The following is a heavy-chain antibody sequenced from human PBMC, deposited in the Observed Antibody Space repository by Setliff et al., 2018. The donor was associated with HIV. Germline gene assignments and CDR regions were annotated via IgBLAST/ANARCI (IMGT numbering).Heavy chain of an antibody. D-gene: IGHD3-10*01. V-gene: IGHV4-39*01. Sequence: PSETLSLTCTVSGASVNSNNYYWGWIRQPPGKGLEWIASIYYSGTTYYNPSLKSRVTISVDTSKNQFSLKLSAVTAAETAVYYCARLSLSLVRGIINSGDRFFDYWGQGSLVTVSS. CDR1: GASVNSNNYY. J-gene: IGHJ4*02. CDR3: ARLSLSLVRGIINSGDRFFDY. CDR2: IYYSGTT.